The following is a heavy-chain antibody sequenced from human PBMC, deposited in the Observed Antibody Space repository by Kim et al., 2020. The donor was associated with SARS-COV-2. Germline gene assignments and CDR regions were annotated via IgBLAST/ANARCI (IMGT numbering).Heavy chain of an antibody. CDR1: GFTFGDYS. CDR2: IKTKAEGGTT. V-gene: IGHV3-49*03. Sequence: GGSLRLSCTASGFTFGDYSLIWFRQAPGKGLEWVSFIKTKAEGGTTEYAASVKDRFTISRDDSERIAYLQMNRLRTEDTAVYYCTRLRSGSWFYFYYGMDVWGQGTTVTVSS. CDR3: TRLRSGSWFYFYYGMDV. J-gene: IGHJ6*02. D-gene: IGHD6-13*01.